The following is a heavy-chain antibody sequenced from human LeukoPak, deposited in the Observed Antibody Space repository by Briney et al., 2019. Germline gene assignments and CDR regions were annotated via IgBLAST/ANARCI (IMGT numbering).Heavy chain of an antibody. CDR1: GGPISGYY. Sequence: SETLSLTCTVSGGPISGYYWNWIRKPPGKGLEWLGYIYPSGNSDYNPSLKSRVSMSVATSKKQISLRLGSGTAAKTAGQFRTERTPLAGGVYNIDFLGQGTLVTVSS. V-gene: IGHV4-4*09. J-gene: IGHJ4*02. CDR3: TERTPLAGGVYNIDF. CDR2: IYPSGNS. D-gene: IGHD1-1*01.